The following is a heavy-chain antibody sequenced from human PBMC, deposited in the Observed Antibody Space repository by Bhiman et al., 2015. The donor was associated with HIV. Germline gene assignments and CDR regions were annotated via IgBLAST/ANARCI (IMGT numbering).Heavy chain of an antibody. CDR1: GFSFRSYE. CDR2: ISSSGTYI. CDR3: ARSNYLGAFDI. Sequence: ELQLVESGGGLVQPGGSLRLSCAASGFSFRSYEMNWVRQAPGKGLEWVASISSSGTYIYYADSVKGRFTISRDNAKNSLYLQMNSLRAEDTAVYYCARSNYLGAFDIWGQGTMVIVSS. V-gene: IGHV3-48*03. D-gene: IGHD1-7*01. J-gene: IGHJ3*02.